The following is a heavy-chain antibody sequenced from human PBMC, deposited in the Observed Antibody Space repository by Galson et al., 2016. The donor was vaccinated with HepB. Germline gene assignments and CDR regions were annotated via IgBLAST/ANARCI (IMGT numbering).Heavy chain of an antibody. CDR2: IKRDGSET. J-gene: IGHJ6*02. Sequence: SLRLSCAASGFTFSSYWMSWVRQAPGKGLEWVANIKRDGSETNYVVSVKGRFTISRDNAKNSLYLQMNSLRAEDTAVYYCARDGDVLTVYAIPSYYNYGMDVWGQGTTVTVSS. CDR1: GFTFSSYW. V-gene: IGHV3-7*03. D-gene: IGHD2-8*01. CDR3: ARDGDVLTVYAIPSYYNYGMDV.